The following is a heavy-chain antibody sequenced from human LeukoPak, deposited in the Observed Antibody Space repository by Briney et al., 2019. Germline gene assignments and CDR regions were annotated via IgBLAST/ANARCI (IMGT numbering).Heavy chain of an antibody. CDR3: ARSRDGYLIGFDI. D-gene: IGHD5-24*01. CDR2: IYYSGST. J-gene: IGHJ3*02. CDR1: GGSISSYY. Sequence: SETLSLTCTVSGGSISSYYWSWIRQPPGKGLEWIGYIYYSGSTNYNPSLQSRVTISVDTSKNQLSLKLTSVTAADTAVYYCARSRDGYLIGFDIWGQGTKVSVSS. V-gene: IGHV4-59*01.